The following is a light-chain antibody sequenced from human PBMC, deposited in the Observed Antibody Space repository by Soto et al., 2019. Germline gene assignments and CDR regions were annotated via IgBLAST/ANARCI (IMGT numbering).Light chain of an antibody. CDR1: SGYSNYK. CDR2: VGTGGIVG. Sequence: QPVVTQPPSASASLGASVTLTCTLSSGYSNYKVDWYQQRPGKGPRFVMRVGTGGIVGSKGDGIPDRFSVLGSGLNRYLTIKNIQEEDESDYHCGADHGSGSNFVYVFGTGTKVTVL. J-gene: IGLJ1*01. V-gene: IGLV9-49*01. CDR3: GADHGSGSNFVYV.